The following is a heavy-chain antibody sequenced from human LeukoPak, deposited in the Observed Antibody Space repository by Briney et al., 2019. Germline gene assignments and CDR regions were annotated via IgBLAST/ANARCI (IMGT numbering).Heavy chain of an antibody. D-gene: IGHD6-13*01. CDR2: MNPNSGNT. CDR1: GYTFTGYY. Sequence: GASVKVSCKPSGYTFTGYYIQWVRQAPGQGLEWMGWMNPNSGNTGYAQKFQGRVTITRNTSISTAYMELSSLRSEDTAVYYCARGRRGGGYSSFTFDYWGQGTLVTVSS. CDR3: ARGRRGGGYSSFTFDY. J-gene: IGHJ4*02. V-gene: IGHV1-8*03.